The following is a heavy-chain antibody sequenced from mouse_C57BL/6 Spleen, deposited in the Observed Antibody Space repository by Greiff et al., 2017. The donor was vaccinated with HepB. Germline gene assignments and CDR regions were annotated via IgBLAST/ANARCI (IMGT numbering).Heavy chain of an antibody. Sequence: EVQLQESGPGLVKPSQSLSLTCSVTGYSITSGYYWNWIRQFPGNKLEWMGYISYDGSNNYNPSLKNRISITRDTSKNQFFLKLNSVTTEDTATYYCARGGNYYGSSNYFDYWGQGTTLTVSS. V-gene: IGHV3-6*01. CDR3: ARGGNYYGSSNYFDY. J-gene: IGHJ2*01. CDR2: ISYDGSN. D-gene: IGHD1-1*01. CDR1: GYSITSGYY.